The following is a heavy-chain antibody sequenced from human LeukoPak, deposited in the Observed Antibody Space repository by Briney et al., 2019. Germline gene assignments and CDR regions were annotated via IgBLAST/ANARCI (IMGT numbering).Heavy chain of an antibody. Sequence: PGGSLRLSCAASGFTFSSYAISWVRQAPGKGLEWVSVISGSGGSTYYADSVKGRFIISRDNSKNTLYLQMNSLRAEDTAVYYCAKSRGYGDSFIFLNFQDGAFDIWGQGTMVTVSS. J-gene: IGHJ3*02. D-gene: IGHD4-17*01. CDR2: ISGSGGST. V-gene: IGHV3-23*01. CDR1: GFTFSSYA. CDR3: AKSRGYGDSFIFLNFQDGAFDI.